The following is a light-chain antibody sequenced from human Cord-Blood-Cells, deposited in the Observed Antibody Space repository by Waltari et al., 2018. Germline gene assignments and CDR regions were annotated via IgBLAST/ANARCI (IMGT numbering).Light chain of an antibody. CDR2: DAS. CDR3: QQYNSYSPYT. CDR1: QSISSW. V-gene: IGKV1-5*01. J-gene: IGKJ2*01. Sequence: QSPSTLSASVGDRVTITCRASQSISSWLAWYQQKPGKAPKLLIYDASSLESGVPSRFSGSGSGTEFTLTISSLQPDDFATYYCQQYNSYSPYTFGQGTKLEIK.